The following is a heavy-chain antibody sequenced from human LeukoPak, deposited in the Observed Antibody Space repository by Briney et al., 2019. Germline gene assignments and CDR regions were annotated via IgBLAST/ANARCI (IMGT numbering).Heavy chain of an antibody. CDR3: ASQGGYCSGGSCYRSFDY. J-gene: IGHJ4*02. V-gene: IGHV4-30-4*01. CDR1: GGSISSGDYY. CDR2: IYYSGST. Sequence: SGTLSLTCTVSGGSISSGDYYWSWIRQPPGKGLEWIGYIYYSGSTYYNPSLKSRVTISVDTSKNQFSLKLSSVTAADTAVYYCASQGGYCSGGSCYRSFDYWGQGTLVTVSS. D-gene: IGHD2-15*01.